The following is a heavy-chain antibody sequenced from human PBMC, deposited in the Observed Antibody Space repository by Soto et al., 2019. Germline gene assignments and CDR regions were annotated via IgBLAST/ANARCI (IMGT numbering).Heavy chain of an antibody. D-gene: IGHD1-20*01. J-gene: IGHJ4*02. CDR3: ARDRGFITGTESGFDY. CDR1: GVSISSGGYY. CDR2: IYYSGST. V-gene: IGHV4-31*03. Sequence: TLSLTCPVSGVSISSGGYYWSWIRGHPGKGLEWIGYIYYSGSTYYNPSLKSRVTISVDTSKNQFSLKLSSVTAADTAVYYCARDRGFITGTESGFDYWGQGTLVTVYS.